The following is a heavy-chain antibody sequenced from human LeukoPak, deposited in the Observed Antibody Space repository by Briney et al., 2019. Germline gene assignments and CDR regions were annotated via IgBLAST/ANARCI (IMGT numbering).Heavy chain of an antibody. V-gene: IGHV1-18*01. CDR3: ARLVPVRGVIRYFDY. CDR1: GYTFTSYG. J-gene: IGHJ4*02. Sequence: ASVKVSCKASGYTFTSYGIRWVRQAPGQGLEWMGLISAYNGNTNYAQKLQGRVTMTTDTSTSTAYMELRSLRSDDTAVYYCARLVPVRGVIRYFDYWGQGTLVTVSS. D-gene: IGHD3-10*01. CDR2: ISAYNGNT.